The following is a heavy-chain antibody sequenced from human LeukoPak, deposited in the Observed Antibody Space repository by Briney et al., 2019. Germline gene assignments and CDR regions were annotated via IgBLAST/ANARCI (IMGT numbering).Heavy chain of an antibody. CDR1: GLIFSSYW. CDR3: ARVLNFWMSD. J-gene: IGHJ4*02. V-gene: IGHV3-7*01. Sequence: PGGSLRLSCSASGLIFSSYWMSWVRQAPGKGLEWVANIKEDENEKYYVDSVKGRFTISRDNARNSLYLQMSNLTAEDTAVYYCARVLNFWMSDWGRGTLVSVSS. CDR2: IKEDENEK. D-gene: IGHD3-3*01.